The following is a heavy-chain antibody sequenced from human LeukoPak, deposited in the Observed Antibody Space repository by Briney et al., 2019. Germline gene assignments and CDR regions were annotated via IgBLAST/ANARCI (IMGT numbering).Heavy chain of an antibody. CDR2: IYYSGTGSS. CDR1: GGSIGNGSYF. J-gene: IGHJ2*01. D-gene: IGHD6-19*01. Sequence: SETPSLTCTVSGGSIGNGSYFWAWIRQPPGKGLEWIGSIYYSGTGSSYYSPSLKSRVSMSVDRSKNQFSLKLSSVTAADTAVYHCARDRSGWYVWYFDLWGRGTLVTVSS. CDR3: ARDRSGWYVWYFDL. V-gene: IGHV4-39*07.